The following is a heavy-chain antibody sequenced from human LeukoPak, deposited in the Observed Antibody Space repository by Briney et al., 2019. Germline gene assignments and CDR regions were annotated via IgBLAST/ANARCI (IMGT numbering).Heavy chain of an antibody. CDR3: ATYLYGIFDF. V-gene: IGHV4-59*01. J-gene: IGHJ4*02. Sequence: SETLSLTCTVSDSISSYSWSWIRQPPGKGLEWIGYISYSGSTNSNPSLKSRVTISVGTSKKQFSLKLRSVTAADTAVYYCATYLYGIFDFWGQGTLVTVSS. CDR1: DSISSYS. D-gene: IGHD4-17*01. CDR2: ISYSGST.